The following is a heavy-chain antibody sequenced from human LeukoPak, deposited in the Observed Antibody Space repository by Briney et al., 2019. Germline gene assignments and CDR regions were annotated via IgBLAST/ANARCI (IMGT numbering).Heavy chain of an antibody. D-gene: IGHD3-3*01. J-gene: IGHJ5*02. CDR1: GGSISSGGYY. CDR2: IYYSGTT. Sequence: PSETLSLTCTVSGGSISSGGYYWSWIRQHPGKGLEWIGYIYYSGTTYYNPSLNSRAAISVDTSKNQFSLKLSSVTAADTAVYYCARVAPTYDFWSGYVVDPWGQGTLVTVSS. V-gene: IGHV4-31*03. CDR3: ARVAPTYDFWSGYVVDP.